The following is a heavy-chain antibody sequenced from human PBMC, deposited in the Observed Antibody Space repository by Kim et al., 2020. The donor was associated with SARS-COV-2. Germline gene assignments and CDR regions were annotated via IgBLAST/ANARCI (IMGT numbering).Heavy chain of an antibody. Sequence: GGSLRLSCAASGFTFSTYWMSWVRQAPGKGLEWVANIAQDGSEKYYVDSVKGRFTISRDNAKNSLYLQVNSLRADDTAVYYCATVMVHNSLDYWGQGTLVTVSS. CDR2: IAQDGSEK. J-gene: IGHJ4*02. D-gene: IGHD3-10*01. V-gene: IGHV3-7*03. CDR3: ATVMVHNSLDY. CDR1: GFTFSTYW.